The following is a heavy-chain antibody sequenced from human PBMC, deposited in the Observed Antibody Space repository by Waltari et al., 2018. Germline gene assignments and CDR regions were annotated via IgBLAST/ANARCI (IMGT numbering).Heavy chain of an antibody. Sequence: QVQLQESGPGLVKPSKTLSLTCTVSGGSINNYYLSWTRRPPGKGLEWIGFIYYSGNTNYSPSLRSRVTISIDTSKSQFSLKLTSVTAADTAVYYCARGRLRDFDVDYQFYYAMDVWGQGTTVAVSS. CDR3: ARGRLRDFDVDYQFYYAMDV. V-gene: IGHV4-59*13. CDR1: GGSINNYY. J-gene: IGHJ6*02. D-gene: IGHD3-9*01. CDR2: IYYSGNT.